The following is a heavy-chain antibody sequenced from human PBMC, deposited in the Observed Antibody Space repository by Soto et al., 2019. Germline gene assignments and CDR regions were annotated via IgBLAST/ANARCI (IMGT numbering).Heavy chain of an antibody. V-gene: IGHV5-51*01. CDR2: IYPGDSDT. D-gene: IGHD3-10*01. J-gene: IGHJ4*01. Sequence: GESVKISCKGSGYSFTTYCIAWVLQMPGKGLEWVGIIYPGDSDTRYSPSFEGHVTISVDKSISTAFLQWNSLKASDNAIYYCARHSTSAPKDYWGQGTLVTVSS. CDR3: ARHSTSAPKDY. CDR1: GYSFTTYC.